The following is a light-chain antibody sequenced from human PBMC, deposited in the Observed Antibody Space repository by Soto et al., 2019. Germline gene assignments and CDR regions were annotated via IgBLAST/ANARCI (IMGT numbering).Light chain of an antibody. CDR3: SSYTSSSTPV. J-gene: IGLJ2*01. CDR1: SSDVGGYNY. CDR2: DVS. Sequence: QSALTQPASVSGSPGQSITISCTGTSSDVGGYNYVSWYQQHPGKAPKLMIYDVSNRPSGVSNRFSGSKSGNTASQTISGLQAEDEADYYCSSYTSSSTPVFGGVTQLTVL. V-gene: IGLV2-14*01.